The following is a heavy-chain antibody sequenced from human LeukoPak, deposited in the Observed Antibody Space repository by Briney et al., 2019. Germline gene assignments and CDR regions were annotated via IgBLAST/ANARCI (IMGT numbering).Heavy chain of an antibody. CDR2: ISYDGSNK. D-gene: IGHD3-16*02. J-gene: IGHJ6*02. Sequence: GGSLRLSCAASGFTFSNFGMHWVRQAPGQVLEWVAVISYDGSNKYYADSVKGRFTISRDNSKNTLYLQMNSLRAEDTAVYYCAKASVYVYYGMDVWGQGTTVTVSS. CDR1: GFTFSNFG. CDR3: AKASVYVYYGMDV. V-gene: IGHV3-30*18.